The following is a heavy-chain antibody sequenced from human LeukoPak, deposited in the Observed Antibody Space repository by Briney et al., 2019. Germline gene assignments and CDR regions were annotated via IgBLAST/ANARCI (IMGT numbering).Heavy chain of an antibody. CDR2: ISSSSSAI. CDR3: AREGRQLERPGYMDV. J-gene: IGHJ6*03. V-gene: IGHV3-48*01. CDR1: GFTFSSYS. Sequence: GGSLRLSCAASGFTFSSYSMNWVRQAPGKGLEWVSYISSSSSAIYYADSVEGRFTISRDNAKNSLYLQMNSLRAEDTAVYYCAREGRQLERPGYMDVWGKGTTVTVSS. D-gene: IGHD1-1*01.